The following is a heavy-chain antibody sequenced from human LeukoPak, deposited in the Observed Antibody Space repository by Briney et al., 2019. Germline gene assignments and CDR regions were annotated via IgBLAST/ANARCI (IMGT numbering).Heavy chain of an antibody. D-gene: IGHD2-2*02. CDR1: GGSFSGYY. Sequence: SETLSLTCAVYGGSFSGYYWSWIRQPPGKGLEWIGEINHSGSTNYNPSLKSRITISLDTSKNQSSLRLSSVTAADTAVYFCARAFGADCSSTSCYTGDYFDYWGQGTLVTVSS. CDR3: ARAFGADCSSTSCYTGDYFDY. J-gene: IGHJ4*02. CDR2: INHSGST. V-gene: IGHV4-34*01.